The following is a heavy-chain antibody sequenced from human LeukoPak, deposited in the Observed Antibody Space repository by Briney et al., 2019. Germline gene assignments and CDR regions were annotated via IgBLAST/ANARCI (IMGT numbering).Heavy chain of an antibody. CDR1: GNSISNTYY. D-gene: IGHD1-26*01. V-gene: IGHV4-38-2*01. J-gene: IGHJ4*02. CDR3: ARNSSGNYFDY. CDR2: IYNSGST. Sequence: SETLSLTCAVSGNSISNTYYWGWIRQPPGKGLEWIGSIYNSGSTHYNPSLKSRVTISVDTSMNQFSLKLSSVTAADTAVYYCARNSSGNYFDYWGQGTLVTVSS.